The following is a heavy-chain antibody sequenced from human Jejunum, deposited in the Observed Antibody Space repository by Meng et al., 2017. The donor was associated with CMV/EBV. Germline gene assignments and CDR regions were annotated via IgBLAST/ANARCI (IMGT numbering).Heavy chain of an antibody. J-gene: IGHJ4*02. CDR2: IMPILAQA. CDR1: AGPYHSYP. D-gene: IGHD3-16*01. Sequence: APAGPYHSYPVDWVRQAPGPVLEWLGRIMPILAQAHYAQNFQGRLTVTADKSTDTAYMELSGLRSEDTALYYCVRDSYDGDSLYYWGRGSLVTVSS. V-gene: IGHV1-69*04. CDR3: VRDSYDGDSLYY.